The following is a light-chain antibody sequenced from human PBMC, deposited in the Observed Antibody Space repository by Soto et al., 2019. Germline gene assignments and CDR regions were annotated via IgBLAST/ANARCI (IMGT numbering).Light chain of an antibody. CDR3: QQYGSSPYT. J-gene: IGKJ2*01. CDR1: QTVGTS. Sequence: EIVLTQSPATRSVSPGDRATLTCRASQTVGTSLSWYHQKPGQAPRLLIYGASSRATGIPDRLSGSGSGTDFALTISRLEPEDFTLYYCQQYGSSPYTVGQGTKLEL. CDR2: GAS. V-gene: IGKV3-20*01.